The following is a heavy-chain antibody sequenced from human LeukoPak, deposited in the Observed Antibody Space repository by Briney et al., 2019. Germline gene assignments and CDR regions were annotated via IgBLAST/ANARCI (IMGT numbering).Heavy chain of an antibody. D-gene: IGHD2-8*01. V-gene: IGHV3-48*01. Sequence: PGGSLRLSCAASGFTFSSYSMNWVRQAPGKGLEWVSYISSSSSTIYCADSVKGRFTISRDNSKNTLYLQMNSLTADDTAVYYCARDASHIVLHQNYYFDYWGQGTLVTVSS. J-gene: IGHJ4*02. CDR3: ARDASHIVLHQNYYFDY. CDR1: GFTFSSYS. CDR2: ISSSSSTI.